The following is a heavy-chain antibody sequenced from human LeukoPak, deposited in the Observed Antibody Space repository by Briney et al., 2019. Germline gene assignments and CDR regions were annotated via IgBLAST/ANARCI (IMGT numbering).Heavy chain of an antibody. J-gene: IGHJ4*02. D-gene: IGHD2-2*01. CDR1: GGPISSFY. V-gene: IGHV4-59*12. CDR3: ARAPGAAID. CDR2: IYYSGST. Sequence: SETLSLTCTVSGGPISSFYWSWIRQPPGKGLEWIGYIYYSGSTNYNPSLKSRVTMSVDTSKNQFSLKLSSVTAADTAVYYCARAPGAAIDWGQGTLVSVSS.